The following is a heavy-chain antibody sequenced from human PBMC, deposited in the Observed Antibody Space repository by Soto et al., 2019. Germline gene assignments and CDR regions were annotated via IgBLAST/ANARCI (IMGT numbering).Heavy chain of an antibody. D-gene: IGHD2-15*01. J-gene: IGHJ2*01. CDR2: INPRTGST. CDR3: ARDGGLLTASWHYDR. CDR1: GYSFTNYC. V-gene: IGHV1-46*01. Sequence: QVQLVQSGADVKKPGTSVKVSCKAAGYSFTNYCMYWVRQAPGQGLEWMGMINPRTGSTRYAQKFQDRVTLTRDTSTTTVYMELSTLLSDDTAVYYCARDGGLLTASWHYDRWGPGTLVTVSS.